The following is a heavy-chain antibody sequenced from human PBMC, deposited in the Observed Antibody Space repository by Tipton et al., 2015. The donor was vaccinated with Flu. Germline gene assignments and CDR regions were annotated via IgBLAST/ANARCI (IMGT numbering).Heavy chain of an antibody. D-gene: IGHD3-10*01. V-gene: IGHV4-4*07. CDR3: ARKYGSGSYSPYYYYYYMDV. CDR1: GGSISSYY. J-gene: IGHJ6*03. Sequence: LRLSCTVSGGSISSYYWSWIRQPAGKGLEWIGRIYTSGSTNYNPSLKSRVTMSVDTSKNQFSLKLSSVTAADTAVYYCARKYGSGSYSPYYYYYYMDVWGKGTTVTVSS. CDR2: IYTSGST.